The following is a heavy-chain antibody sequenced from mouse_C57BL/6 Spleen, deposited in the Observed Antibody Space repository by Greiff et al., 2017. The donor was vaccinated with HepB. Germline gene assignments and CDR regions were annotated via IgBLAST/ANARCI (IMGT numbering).Heavy chain of an antibody. V-gene: IGHV5-15*01. J-gene: IGHJ1*03. CDR2: ISNLAYSI. D-gene: IGHD1-1*01. Sequence: DVKLVESGGGLVQPGGSLKLSCAASGFTFSDYGMAWVRQAPRKGPEWVAFISNLAYSIYYADTVTGRFTISRENAKNTLYLEMSSLRSEDTAMYYCARQGYYGSSHWYFDVWGTGTTVTVSS. CDR3: ARQGYYGSSHWYFDV. CDR1: GFTFSDYG.